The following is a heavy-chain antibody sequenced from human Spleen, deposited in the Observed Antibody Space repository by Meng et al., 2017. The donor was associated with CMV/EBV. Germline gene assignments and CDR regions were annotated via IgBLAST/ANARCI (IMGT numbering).Heavy chain of an antibody. D-gene: IGHD3-10*01. CDR3: ARGYSYGSGEFDY. CDR2: INPNSGDT. CDR1: GYTFTAYY. V-gene: IGHV1-2*02. Sequence: ASVKVSCKASGYTFTAYYIHWVQQAPGQGLEWMGWINPNSGDTNYAQKFQGSVTMTRDTSITTVYMQLSRLRSDDTAVYYCARGYSYGSGEFDYWGQGTLVTVSS. J-gene: IGHJ4*02.